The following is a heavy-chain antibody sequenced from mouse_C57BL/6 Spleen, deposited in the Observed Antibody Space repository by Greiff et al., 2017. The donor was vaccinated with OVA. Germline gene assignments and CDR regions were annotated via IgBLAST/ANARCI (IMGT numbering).Heavy chain of an antibody. CDR2: IDPEDGDT. CDR1: GFNIKDYY. CDR3: TTPYYYGSEAY. J-gene: IGHJ3*01. Sequence: VQLQQSGAELVRPGASVKLSCTASGFNIKDYYMHWVKQRPEQGLEWIGRIDPEDGDTEYAPKFQGKATMTEDTSSNTAYLQLSSLTSEDTAVYYCTTPYYYGSEAYWGQGTLVTVSA. D-gene: IGHD1-1*01. V-gene: IGHV14-1*01.